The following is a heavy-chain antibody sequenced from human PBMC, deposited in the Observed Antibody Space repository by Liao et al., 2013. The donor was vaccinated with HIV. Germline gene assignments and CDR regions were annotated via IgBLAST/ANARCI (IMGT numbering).Heavy chain of an antibody. D-gene: IGHD3-3*01. V-gene: IGHV4-61*02. CDR1: GGSISSGDYY. CDR2: IYSSGSA. J-gene: IGHJ5*02. Sequence: QVQLQESGPGLVKPSQTLSLTCTFTGGSISSGDYYWSWIRQPAGKGLEWIGRIYSSGSANYNPSLKLSSVTAADTAVYYCARTDQYYDFWNGYENWFDPWGQGTLVTVSS. CDR3: DP.